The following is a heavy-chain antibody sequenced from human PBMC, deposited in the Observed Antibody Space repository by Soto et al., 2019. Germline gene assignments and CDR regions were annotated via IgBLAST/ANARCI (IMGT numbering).Heavy chain of an antibody. J-gene: IGHJ6*02. Sequence: GGSLRLSCAASGFTFSSYWMSWVRQAPGKGLEWVANIKQDGSEKYYVDSVKGRFTISRDNAKNPLYLQMNSLRAEDTAVYYCARGTIAAFYYYYGMDVWGQGTTVTVSS. CDR2: IKQDGSEK. CDR3: ARGTIAAFYYYYGMDV. CDR1: GFTFSSYW. D-gene: IGHD6-6*01. V-gene: IGHV3-7*01.